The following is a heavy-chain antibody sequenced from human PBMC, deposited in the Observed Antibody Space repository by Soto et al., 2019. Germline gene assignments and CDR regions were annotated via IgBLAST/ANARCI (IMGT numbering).Heavy chain of an antibody. Sequence: PGGSLRLSCAASGFTFSNAWMNWVRQAPGKGLEWVGRIKSKTDGGTTDYAAPVKGRFTISRDDSKNTLYLQMNSLKTEDTAVYYCTTKAYGSGSYSYYYYGMDVWGQGTTVTVSS. CDR2: IKSKTDGGTT. J-gene: IGHJ6*02. CDR1: GFTFSNAW. D-gene: IGHD3-10*01. V-gene: IGHV3-15*07. CDR3: TTKAYGSGSYSYYYYGMDV.